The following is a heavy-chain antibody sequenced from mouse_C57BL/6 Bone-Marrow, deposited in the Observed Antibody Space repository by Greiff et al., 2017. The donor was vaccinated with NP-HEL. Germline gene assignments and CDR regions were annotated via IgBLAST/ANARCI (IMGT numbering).Heavy chain of an antibody. V-gene: IGHV3-6*01. CDR2: ISYDGSN. D-gene: IGHD1-1*01. Sequence: EVKLMESGPGLVKPSQSLSLTCSVTGYSITSGYYWNWIRQFPGNKLEWMGYISYDGSNNYNPSLKNRISITRDTSKNQFFLKLNSVTTEDTATYYCAREAYYYSYWGQGTLVTVSA. J-gene: IGHJ3*01. CDR3: AREAYYYSY. CDR1: GYSITSGYY.